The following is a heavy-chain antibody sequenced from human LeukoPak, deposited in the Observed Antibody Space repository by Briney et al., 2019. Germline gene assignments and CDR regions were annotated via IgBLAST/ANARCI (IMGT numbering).Heavy chain of an antibody. CDR3: ATQAYYYDSSGYYHFDY. Sequence: GGSLRLSCTASGFTFGDYAMTWVRQTPGKGLEWVSGISWNSGSIGYADSVKGRFTISRDNAKNSLYLQMNSLRAEDTALYYCATQAYYYDSSGYYHFDYWGQGTLVTVSS. CDR2: ISWNSGSI. D-gene: IGHD3-22*01. V-gene: IGHV3-9*01. J-gene: IGHJ4*02. CDR1: GFTFGDYA.